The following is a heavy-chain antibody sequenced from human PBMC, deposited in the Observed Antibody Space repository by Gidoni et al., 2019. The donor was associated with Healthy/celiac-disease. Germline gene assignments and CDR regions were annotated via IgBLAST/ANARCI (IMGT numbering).Heavy chain of an antibody. CDR1: GYTFTSYA. D-gene: IGHD2-8*01. V-gene: IGHV1-3*01. CDR2: INAGNGNT. J-gene: IGHJ4*02. Sequence: QVQLVQSGAEVKKPGASVKVSCKASGYTFTSYAMHWVRQAPGQRLEWMGWINAGNGNTKYSQKFQGRVTITRDTSASTAYMELSSLRSEDTAVYYCARAGIVLMVYALYWGQGTLVTVSS. CDR3: ARAGIVLMVYALY.